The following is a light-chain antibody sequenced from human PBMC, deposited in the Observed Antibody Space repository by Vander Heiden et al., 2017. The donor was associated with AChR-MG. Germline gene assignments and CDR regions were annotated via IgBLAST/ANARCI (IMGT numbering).Light chain of an antibody. CDR2: DAS. J-gene: IGKJ1*01. CDR1: QSVSSN. CDR3: QQYNNWPPWT. V-gene: IGKV3-15*01. Sequence: ETVMTQSPATLSVSPGETATLPCRASQSVSSNLAWYQQKPGQAPRLLMYDASTRATGIPARFSGSGSGTEFSLTISSLQSEDFALYYGQQYNNWPPWTFGQGTKVEIK.